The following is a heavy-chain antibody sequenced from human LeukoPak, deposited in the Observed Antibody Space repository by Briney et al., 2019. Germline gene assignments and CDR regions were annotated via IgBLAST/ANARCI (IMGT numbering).Heavy chain of an antibody. J-gene: IGHJ4*02. D-gene: IGHD3-10*01. V-gene: IGHV3-30*04. CDR2: ISYDGSNK. Sequence: PGRSLRLSCAASGFTFSSYAMHWVRQAPGKGLEWVAVISYDGSNKYYADSVKGRFTISRDNSKNTLYLQMNSLRAEDTAVYYCARESYRFGEFYFVYWGQGTLVTVSS. CDR3: ARESYRFGEFYFVY. CDR1: GFTFSSYA.